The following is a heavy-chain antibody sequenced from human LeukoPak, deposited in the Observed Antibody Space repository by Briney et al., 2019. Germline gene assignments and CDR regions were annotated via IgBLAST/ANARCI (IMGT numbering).Heavy chain of an antibody. D-gene: IGHD3-22*01. V-gene: IGHV4-39*01. J-gene: IGHJ1*01. Sequence: PSETLSLTCSVSGDSVSRSDSYWDWIRQPPGKGLEWIGTIYYSGRTYYSPSLKSRVTMSVDLSNNQFSLILRPVTAADTAVYYCARRRYYDGSGYLEWGQGTLLSVSS. CDR3: ARRRYYDGSGYLE. CDR2: IYYSGRT. CDR1: GDSVSRSDSY.